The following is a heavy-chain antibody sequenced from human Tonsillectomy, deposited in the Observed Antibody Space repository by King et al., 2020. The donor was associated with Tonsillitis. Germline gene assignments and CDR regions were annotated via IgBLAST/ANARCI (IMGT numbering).Heavy chain of an antibody. CDR2: TISKVYGGTT. Sequence: VQLVESGGGLVKPGRSLRLSCTGSGFTFGDYAMSWFRQAPGKGLQWVGFTISKVYGGTTEYAASVKGRFTSSRDDSTSIAYLQMTRLKTEDTAVYYCTRGRTAVANYYYNGMDVWGQGTTVTVSS. V-gene: IGHV3-49*05. CDR1: GFTFGDYA. CDR3: TRGRTAVANYYYNGMDV. J-gene: IGHJ6*02. D-gene: IGHD6-19*01.